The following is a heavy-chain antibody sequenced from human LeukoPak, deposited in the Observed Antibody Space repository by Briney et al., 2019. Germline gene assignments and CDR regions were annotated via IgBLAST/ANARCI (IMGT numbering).Heavy chain of an antibody. D-gene: IGHD3-16*01. CDR3: DGADF. V-gene: IGHV3-23*01. Sequence: PGGSLRLSCAASGFTFSSFAMSWARQVPGKGLEGVSTISDSGGRTHHADSVKGRFTISRDSSKSTLYLQMNSLRPEDTAVYYCDGADFWGQGTLVTVSS. CDR2: ISDSGGRT. CDR1: GFTFSSFA. J-gene: IGHJ4*02.